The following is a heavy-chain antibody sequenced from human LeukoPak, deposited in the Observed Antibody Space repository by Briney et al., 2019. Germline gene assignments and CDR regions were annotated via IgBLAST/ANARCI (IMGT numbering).Heavy chain of an antibody. V-gene: IGHV3-30*03. Sequence: GGSLRLSCAASGLSFSSYGMHWVRQAPGTGLEWVAAISYDGANKYYADSVKGQFTISRDNSKNTLYLQMNSLRAEDTAVYYCARDSSMFGEAYYGMDVWGQGTTVTVSS. CDR1: GLSFSSYG. CDR3: ARDSSMFGEAYYGMDV. CDR2: ISYDGANK. J-gene: IGHJ6*02. D-gene: IGHD3-10*02.